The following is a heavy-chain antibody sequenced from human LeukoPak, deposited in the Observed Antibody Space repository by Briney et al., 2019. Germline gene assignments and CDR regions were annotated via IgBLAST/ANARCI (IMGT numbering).Heavy chain of an antibody. Sequence: SETLSLTCAVSGGSISSINWWSWVRQPPGKGLEWIGEISHGGSTNYNPSLKSRVTILLDTSKNQFSLKLSPVTAADTAVYYCARANVLTGTDSWGQGTLVTVSS. V-gene: IGHV4-4*02. CDR3: ARANVLTGTDS. CDR2: ISHGGST. CDR1: GGSISSINW. J-gene: IGHJ4*02. D-gene: IGHD3-9*01.